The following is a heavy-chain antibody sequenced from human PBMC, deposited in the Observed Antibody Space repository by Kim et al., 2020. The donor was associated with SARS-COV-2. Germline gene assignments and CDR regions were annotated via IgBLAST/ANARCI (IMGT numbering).Heavy chain of an antibody. V-gene: IGHV3-23*01. CDR2: IRAGGDIT. CDR3: AKDRSPFILTGYFFDF. CDR1: GFTFRNFA. J-gene: IGHJ4*02. Sequence: GGSLRLSCAASGFTFRNFAMNWVRQAPGKGLEWVASIRAGGDITYYADSVKGRFTDSRDNSKNTVYLQMNSLRAEDTAVYYCAKDRSPFILTGYFFDFWGQGTLVAVSS. D-gene: IGHD3-9*01.